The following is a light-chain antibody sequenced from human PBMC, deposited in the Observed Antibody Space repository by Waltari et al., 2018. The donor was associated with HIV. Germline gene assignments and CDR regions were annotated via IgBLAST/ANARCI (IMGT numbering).Light chain of an antibody. Sequence: QSVLTQPPSASGTPGQRVTISCSGSSSNIGSHSVNWYQQLPGTAPKLLIYTNDHQPSGVPVLFSGSTSGTSASLAITGLQSKDEADYYCAAWDDSLIGVIFGGGTKLTVL. CDR2: TND. J-gene: IGLJ2*01. V-gene: IGLV1-44*01. CDR1: SSNIGSHS. CDR3: AAWDDSLIGVI.